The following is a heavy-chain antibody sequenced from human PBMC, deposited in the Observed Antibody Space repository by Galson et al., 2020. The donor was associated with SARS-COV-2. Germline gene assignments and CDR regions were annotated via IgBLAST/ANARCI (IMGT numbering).Heavy chain of an antibody. Sequence: SETLSLTCAVYGGSFSGYYWSWIRQPPGKGLEWIGEINHSGSTNYNPSLKSRVTISVDTSKNQFSLKLSSVTAADTAVYYCARGRGRLLAYYYGMDVGGQGTTVTVSS. CDR3: ARGRGRLLAYYYGMDV. CDR2: INHSGST. D-gene: IGHD2-21*01. V-gene: IGHV4-34*01. J-gene: IGHJ6*02. CDR1: GGSFSGYY.